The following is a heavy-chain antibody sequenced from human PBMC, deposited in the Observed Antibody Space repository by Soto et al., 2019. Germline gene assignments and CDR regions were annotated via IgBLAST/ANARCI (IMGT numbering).Heavy chain of an antibody. CDR3: ARQKVLVLAAPHSSYYMDV. CDR1: GYTFTRYG. J-gene: IGHJ6*03. CDR2: MNPNSGNT. Sequence: ASVKASCKASGYTFTRYGITWVRQATGQGIEWMGWMNPNSGNTGYAQKFQGRVTMTRNTSISTAYMELSSLRSEDTAVYYCARQKVLVLAAPHSSYYMDVWGKGTTGTVSS. V-gene: IGHV1-8*01. D-gene: IGHD2-15*01.